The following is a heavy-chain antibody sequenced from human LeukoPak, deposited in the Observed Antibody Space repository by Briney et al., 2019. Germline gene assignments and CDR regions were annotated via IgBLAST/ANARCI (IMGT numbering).Heavy chain of an antibody. CDR1: GGSISSYY. D-gene: IGHD2-15*01. Sequence: SETLSLTCSVSGGSISSYYWSWIRQPPGKGLEWVGYIYNSGSTSYNPSLMSRLTISADTSKNQFSLKLSSVTAADTAVYYCARGVSIPTTPKFDFWGQGTLVTVSS. V-gene: IGHV4-59*08. CDR2: IYNSGST. CDR3: ARGVSIPTTPKFDF. J-gene: IGHJ4*02.